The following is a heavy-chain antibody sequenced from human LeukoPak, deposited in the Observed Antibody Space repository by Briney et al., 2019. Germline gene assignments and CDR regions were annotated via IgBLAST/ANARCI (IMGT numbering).Heavy chain of an antibody. CDR1: GGSFGGYY. Sequence: SETLSLTCAVYGGSFGGYYWSWIRQPPGKGLEWIGEINHSGSTNYNPSLKSRVTISVDTSKNQFSLKLSSVTAADTAVYYCARGRGRHGFDYWGQGTLVTVSS. CDR2: INHSGST. J-gene: IGHJ4*02. CDR3: ARGRGRHGFDY. V-gene: IGHV4-34*01. D-gene: IGHD3-10*01.